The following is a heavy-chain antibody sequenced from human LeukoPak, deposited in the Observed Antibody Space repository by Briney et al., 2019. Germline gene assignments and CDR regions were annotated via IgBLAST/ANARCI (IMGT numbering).Heavy chain of an antibody. CDR1: GYTFTSYG. V-gene: IGHV1-18*01. D-gene: IGHD2-2*01. CDR2: ISAYNGNT. Sequence: ASVKVSCKASGYTFTSYGISWVRQAPGQGLEWMGWISAYNGNTNCAQKLQGRVTMTTDTSTSTAYMELRSLRSDDTAVYYCARGSIVVVPAAVYYYGMDVWGQGTTVTVSS. J-gene: IGHJ6*02. CDR3: ARGSIVVVPAAVYYYGMDV.